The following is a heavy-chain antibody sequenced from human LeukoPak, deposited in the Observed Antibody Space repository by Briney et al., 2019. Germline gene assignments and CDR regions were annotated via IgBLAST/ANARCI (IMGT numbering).Heavy chain of an antibody. CDR1: GGSIFSSDHY. V-gene: IGHV4-39*01. CDR3: AILAGYSSSKYAFDI. Sequence: TSETLSLTCTVSGGSIFSSDHYWGWIRQPPGKGLECIGIIHYGGNTYYKSSLKSRVTIYVDTSKNQFSLKLSSVTAADTAVYYCAILAGYSSSKYAFDIWGQGTMVTVS. D-gene: IGHD6-13*01. J-gene: IGHJ3*02. CDR2: IHYGGNT.